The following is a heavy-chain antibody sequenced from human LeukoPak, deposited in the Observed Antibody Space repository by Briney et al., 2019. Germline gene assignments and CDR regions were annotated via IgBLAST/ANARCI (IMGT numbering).Heavy chain of an antibody. J-gene: IGHJ4*02. D-gene: IGHD1-7*01. Sequence: GGSLRLSCAASGFTFSSYGMHWVRQAPGKGLEWVAVISYDGSNKYYADSVKGRFTISRDNSKNTLYLQMNSLRAEDTALYYCAKVAGTTPKLMYYFDYWGQGTLVTVSS. CDR2: ISYDGSNK. CDR3: AKVAGTTPKLMYYFDY. V-gene: IGHV3-30*18. CDR1: GFTFSSYG.